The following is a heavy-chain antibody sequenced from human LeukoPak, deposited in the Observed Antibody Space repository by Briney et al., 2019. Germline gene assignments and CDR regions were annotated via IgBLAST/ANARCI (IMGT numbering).Heavy chain of an antibody. V-gene: IGHV3-23*01. CDR1: GFTFSSYA. CDR3: AKDWWDYDSSGYYNRPYYFDY. J-gene: IGHJ4*02. D-gene: IGHD3-22*01. CDR2: ISGSGGST. Sequence: GGSLRLSCAASGFTFSSYAMSWVRQAPGKGLEWVLAISGSGGSTYYADSVKGRFTISRDNSKNTLYLQMNSLRAEDTAVYYCAKDWWDYDSSGYYNRPYYFDYWGQGTLVTVSS.